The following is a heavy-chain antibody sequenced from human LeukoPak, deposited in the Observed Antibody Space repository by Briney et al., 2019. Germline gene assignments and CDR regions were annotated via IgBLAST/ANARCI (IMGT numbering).Heavy chain of an antibody. CDR2: INPNSGGT. CDR1: GYTFTGYY. V-gene: IGHV1-2*02. CDR3: AMSRQTAPFDY. J-gene: IGHJ4*02. Sequence: GASVKVSCKASGYTFTGYYMHWVRQAPGQGLEWMGWINPNSGGTNYAQKFQGRVTMTRDTSISTAYMELSRPRSDDTAMYYCAMSRQTAPFDYWGQGTLVTVSS. D-gene: IGHD6-13*01.